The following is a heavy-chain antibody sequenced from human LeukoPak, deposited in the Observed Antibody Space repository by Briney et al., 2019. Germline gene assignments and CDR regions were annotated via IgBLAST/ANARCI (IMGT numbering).Heavy chain of an antibody. CDR1: GASISSGDYY. CDR3: AREGYSGSGGYNWFDP. V-gene: IGHV4-30-4*01. J-gene: IGHJ5*02. CDR2: IYYSGST. D-gene: IGHD5-12*01. Sequence: PSETLSLTCTVSGASISSGDYYWSWIRQPPGKGLEWIGYIYYSGSTYYNPSLKSRVTISVDTSKNQFSLKLSSVTAADTAVYYCAREGYSGSGGYNWFDPWGQGTLVTVSS.